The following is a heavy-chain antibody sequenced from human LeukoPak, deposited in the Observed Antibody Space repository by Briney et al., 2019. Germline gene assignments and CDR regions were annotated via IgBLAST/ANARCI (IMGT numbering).Heavy chain of an antibody. Sequence: GGSLRLSCAASGFTFSSYWMHWVRQAPGKGLVWVSRINSDGSSTSYADSVKGRFTISRDNAKNTLYLQMNSLRAEDTAVYYCARVIALKNCTNGVCYNRNYYYYYYMDVWGKGTTVTVSS. CDR3: ARVIALKNCTNGVCYNRNYYYYYYMDV. CDR2: INSDGSST. CDR1: GFTFSSYW. J-gene: IGHJ6*03. D-gene: IGHD2-8*01. V-gene: IGHV3-74*01.